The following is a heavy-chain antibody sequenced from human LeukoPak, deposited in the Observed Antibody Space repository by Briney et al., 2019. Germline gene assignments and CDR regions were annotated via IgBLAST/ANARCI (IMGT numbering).Heavy chain of an antibody. Sequence: GGSLRLSCAASGFAFSSCWMHWVRQAPGKGLVWDSRINGDGSSTGYADSVKGRLTISRDNANNMMYLQMDSLRAEDSATYYCVRGTTYSSTKADFWGQGTLVTVSS. J-gene: IGHJ4*02. D-gene: IGHD6-13*01. CDR1: GFAFSSCW. V-gene: IGHV3-74*01. CDR3: VRGTTYSSTKADF. CDR2: INGDGSST.